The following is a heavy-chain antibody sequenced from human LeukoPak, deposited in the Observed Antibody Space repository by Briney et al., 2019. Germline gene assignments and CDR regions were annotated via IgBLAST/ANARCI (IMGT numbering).Heavy chain of an antibody. Sequence: GGSLRLSCAVSGFTFSTYWMSWVRQAPGKGLEWVANIKEDGSETSYVDSVKGRFTISRDNAKNSLYLQMSGLRAEDTAVYYCASYHYWGQGTLVTVSS. CDR1: GFTFSTYW. J-gene: IGHJ4*02. CDR2: IKEDGSET. CDR3: ASYHY. V-gene: IGHV3-7*02. D-gene: IGHD2-2*01.